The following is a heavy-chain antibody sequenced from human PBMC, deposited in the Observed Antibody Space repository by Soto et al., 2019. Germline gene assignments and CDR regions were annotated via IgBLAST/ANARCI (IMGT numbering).Heavy chain of an antibody. D-gene: IGHD3-9*01. J-gene: IGHJ4*02. Sequence: PSETLSLTCTVSGGSISSYYWSWIRQPPGKGLEWIGYIYYCGSTNYNPSLKSRVTISLDTSKNQFSLKLSSVTAADTAVYYCARRGDILTPYFDYWGQGTLVTVS. CDR2: IYYCGST. V-gene: IGHV4-59*08. CDR3: ARRGDILTPYFDY. CDR1: GGSISSYY.